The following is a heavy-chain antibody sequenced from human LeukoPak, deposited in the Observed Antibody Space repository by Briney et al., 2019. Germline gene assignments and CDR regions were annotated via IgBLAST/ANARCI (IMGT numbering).Heavy chain of an antibody. V-gene: IGHV4-59*01. D-gene: IGHD2-21*02. CDR3: ARGAGYCGGDCYLNWFDP. Sequence: SETLSLTCTVSGGSIRSYYWSWIRQPPGKGLECIGYIYCCGNTNYNPSLKSRVTISVDTSENQFSLKLSSVTAADTAVYYGARGAGYCGGDCYLNWFDPWGQGTLVTVSS. CDR1: GGSIRSYY. CDR2: IYCCGNT. J-gene: IGHJ5*02.